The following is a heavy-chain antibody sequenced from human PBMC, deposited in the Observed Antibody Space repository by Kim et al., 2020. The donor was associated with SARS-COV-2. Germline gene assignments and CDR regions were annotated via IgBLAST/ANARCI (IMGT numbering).Heavy chain of an antibody. CDR1: GGSFSGYY. CDR2: INHSGST. Sequence: SETLSLTCAVYGGSFSGYYWSWIRQPPGKGLEWIGEINHSGSTNYNPSLKSRVTISVDTSKNQFSLKLSSVTAADTAVYYCARGGPQPMDVWGQGTTVTVSS. D-gene: IGHD6-13*01. V-gene: IGHV4-34*01. J-gene: IGHJ6*02. CDR3: ARGGPQPMDV.